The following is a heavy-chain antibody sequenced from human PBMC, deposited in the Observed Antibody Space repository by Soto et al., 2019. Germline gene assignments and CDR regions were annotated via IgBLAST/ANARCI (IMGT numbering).Heavy chain of an antibody. Sequence: PSETLSLTCTVSGGSISSYYWSWIRQPPGKGLEWIGYIYYSGSTNYNPSLKSRVTISVDTSKNQFSLKLSSVTAADTAVYYCARVADSSSWYFDYWGQGTLVTVS. CDR2: IYYSGST. CDR3: ARVADSSSWYFDY. V-gene: IGHV4-59*01. D-gene: IGHD6-13*01. J-gene: IGHJ4*02. CDR1: GGSISSYY.